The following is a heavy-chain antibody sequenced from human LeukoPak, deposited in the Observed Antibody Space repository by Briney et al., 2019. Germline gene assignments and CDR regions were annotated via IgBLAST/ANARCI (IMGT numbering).Heavy chain of an antibody. CDR2: IYHSGST. D-gene: IGHD2/OR15-2a*01. Sequence: SQTLSLTCTVSGGSISSGGYYWSWIRQPPGKGLEWIGYIYHSGSTYYSPSLTSRVTVSVDTSENRFSLKLSSVTAADTAVYYCARAHSIASYYYGVDVWGQGTTVTVSS. V-gene: IGHV4-30-2*01. CDR1: GGSISSGGYY. J-gene: IGHJ6*02. CDR3: ARAHSIASYYYGVDV.